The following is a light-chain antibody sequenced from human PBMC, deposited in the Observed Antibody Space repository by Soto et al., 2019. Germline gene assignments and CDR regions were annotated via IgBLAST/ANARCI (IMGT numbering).Light chain of an antibody. CDR1: QNINIY. J-gene: IGKJ3*01. Sequence: DIELTQSPSSLSASVGDRVTIACRSSQNINIYLNWYQQKPGNAPKLLIFESSSLQSGVPSRFSGSGSRRDFTLTISSLQREDFATYFCQQTSTAPFTFGPGTNVDIK. CDR2: ESS. CDR3: QQTSTAPFT. V-gene: IGKV1-39*01.